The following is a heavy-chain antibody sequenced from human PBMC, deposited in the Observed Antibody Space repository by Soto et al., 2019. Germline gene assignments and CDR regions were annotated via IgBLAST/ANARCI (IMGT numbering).Heavy chain of an antibody. Sequence: QVQLQESGPGLVKPSGTLSLTCAVSGGSVSSRNWWSWVRQPPGLGLEWIGEIFHTGTPSYNPSLKSRVTISLYKSKSQVSLKLSSVTAADTAVYYCARRGNTVFQYFFDCWGLGTLVTVSS. D-gene: IGHD3-10*01. J-gene: IGHJ4*02. CDR3: ARRGNTVFQYFFDC. CDR2: IFHTGTP. V-gene: IGHV4-4*02. CDR1: GGSVSSRNW.